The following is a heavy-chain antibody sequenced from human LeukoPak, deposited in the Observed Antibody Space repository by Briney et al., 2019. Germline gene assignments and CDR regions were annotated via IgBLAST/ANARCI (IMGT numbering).Heavy chain of an antibody. CDR3: ARKGGSGYSVNY. CDR2: IWYDGSNK. V-gene: IGHV3-33*01. CDR1: GFTFSSYG. D-gene: IGHD3-22*01. Sequence: GGSLRLSCAASGFTFSSYGMHWVRQAPGRGLEWVAVIWYDGSNKYYADSVKGRFTISRDNSKNTLYLQMNSLRAEDTAVYYCARKGGSGYSVNYWGQGTLVTVSS. J-gene: IGHJ4*02.